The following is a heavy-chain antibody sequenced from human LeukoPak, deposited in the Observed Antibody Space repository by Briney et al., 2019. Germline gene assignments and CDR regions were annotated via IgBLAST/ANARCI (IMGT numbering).Heavy chain of an antibody. CDR1: GYTFTGYF. J-gene: IGHJ4*02. CDR2: INPNSGGT. V-gene: IGHV1-2*02. Sequence: ASVKVSCKASGYTFTGYFIHWVRQAPGQGLEWMGWINPNSGGTNYAQKFQGRVTMTRDTSISTAYMELSRLRSDDTAVYYCARDERYDSSGYPFDYWGQGTLVTLSS. CDR3: ARDERYDSSGYPFDY. D-gene: IGHD3-22*01.